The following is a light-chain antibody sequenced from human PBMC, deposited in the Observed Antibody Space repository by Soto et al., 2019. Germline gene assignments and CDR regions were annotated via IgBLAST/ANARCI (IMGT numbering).Light chain of an antibody. Sequence: QSVLTQPRSVSGSPGQSVTVSCTGTSSDVGGYDFVSWYQQHPGKAPKLMIYDATKRPSGVPDRFSGSKSGNTASLTISGLQAEDEAVYFCCSYAATYVYVFGTGTKVSPS. CDR3: CSYAATYVYV. CDR2: DAT. CDR1: SSDVGGYDF. V-gene: IGLV2-11*01. J-gene: IGLJ1*01.